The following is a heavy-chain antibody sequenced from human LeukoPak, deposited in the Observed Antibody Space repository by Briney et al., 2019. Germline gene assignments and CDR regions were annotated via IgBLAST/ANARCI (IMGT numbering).Heavy chain of an antibody. CDR3: ARDFRYGSGSYYNPPGFDP. D-gene: IGHD3-10*01. Sequence: PSETLSLTCTVSGGSISSGSYYWSWIRQPAGKGLEWIGRIYTSGSTNYNPSLKRRVTISVDTSKNQFSLKLSSVTAADTAVYYCARDFRYGSGSYYNPPGFDPWGQGTLVTVSS. V-gene: IGHV4-61*02. CDR1: GGSISSGSYY. J-gene: IGHJ5*02. CDR2: IYTSGST.